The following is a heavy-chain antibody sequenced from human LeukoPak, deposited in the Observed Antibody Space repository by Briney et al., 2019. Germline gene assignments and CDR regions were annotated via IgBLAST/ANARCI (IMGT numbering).Heavy chain of an antibody. CDR1: GFTFSSYA. CDR2: ITGSGGNT. J-gene: IGHJ4*02. V-gene: IGHV3-23*01. D-gene: IGHD6-13*01. CDR3: AQGTPTGYGTSWFDY. Sequence: PGGTLRLSCAASGFTFSSYAMSWVRQAPGKGLEWVSLITGSGGNTYSADSVKGRFTISRDNSKNTLHLQMSSLRAEDTAIYYCAQGTPTGYGTSWFDYWGQGTLVTVSS.